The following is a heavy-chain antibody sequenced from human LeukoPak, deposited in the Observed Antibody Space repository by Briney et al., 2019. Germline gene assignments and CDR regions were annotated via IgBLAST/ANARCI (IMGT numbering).Heavy chain of an antibody. CDR2: IYPGDSDT. D-gene: IGHD1-14*01. Sequence: GESLKISCKGSGYTFNNYWIGWVRQMPGKGLHWVGIIYPGDSDTRYSPSFQGQVTISADKSISTAYLQWSSLKASDTAMYYCATASGGLRSFDYWGQGTLVTVSS. CDR1: GYTFNNYW. V-gene: IGHV5-51*01. J-gene: IGHJ4*02. CDR3: ATASGGLRSFDY.